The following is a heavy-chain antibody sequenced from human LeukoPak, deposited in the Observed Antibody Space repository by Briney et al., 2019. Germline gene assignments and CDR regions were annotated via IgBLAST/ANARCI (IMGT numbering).Heavy chain of an antibody. V-gene: IGHV3-30*02. CDR1: VFSFSSYG. J-gene: IGHJ4*02. D-gene: IGHD5-12*01. Sequence: GGSLRLSRALSVFSFSSYGMHWVRQAPGKGVGGVAFIRYDGRNKYYADSVGGRFTISRDNSKNTLYVQMNSVRAEDSDVFYCAKWVSKWLSDYWGQDTVVSV. CDR2: IRYDGRNK. CDR3: AKWVSKWLSDY.